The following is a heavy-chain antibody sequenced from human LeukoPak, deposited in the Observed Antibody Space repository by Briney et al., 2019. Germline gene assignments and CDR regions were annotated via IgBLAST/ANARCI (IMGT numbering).Heavy chain of an antibody. J-gene: IGHJ4*02. CDR2: IIPIFGTA. CDR3: ARSDYGGTPFDY. CDR1: GFIFTKYA. D-gene: IGHD4-17*01. Sequence: ASVKVSCKASGFIFTKYAISWVRQAPGQGLEWMGGIIPIFGTANYAQKFQGRVTITADESTSTAYMELSSLRSEDTAVYYCARSDYGGTPFDYWGQGTLVTVSS. V-gene: IGHV1-69*13.